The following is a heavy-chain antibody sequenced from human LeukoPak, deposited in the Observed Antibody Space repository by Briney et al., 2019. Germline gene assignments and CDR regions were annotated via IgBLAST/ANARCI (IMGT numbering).Heavy chain of an antibody. D-gene: IGHD2-21*02. Sequence: GASVKVSCKASGYTFTSYGISWVRQAPGQGLEWMGRIIPILGIANYAQKFQGRVTITADKSTSTAYMELSSLRSEDTAVYYCAGAYCGGDCYYYYGMDVWGQGTTVTVSS. J-gene: IGHJ6*02. CDR2: IIPILGIA. CDR3: AGAYCGGDCYYYYGMDV. V-gene: IGHV1-69*04. CDR1: GYTFTSYG.